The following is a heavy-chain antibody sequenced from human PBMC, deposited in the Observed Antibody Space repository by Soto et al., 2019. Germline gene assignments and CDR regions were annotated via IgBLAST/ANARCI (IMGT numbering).Heavy chain of an antibody. Sequence: XGSLRLSCAASGVTFSSYGMHWVRQAPGKGLEWVAVISYDGSNKYYADSVKGRFTISRDNSKNTLYLQMNSLRAEDTAVYYCAKSVVAAGRSYFDSWGQGTLVTVSS. CDR2: ISYDGSNK. V-gene: IGHV3-30*18. J-gene: IGHJ4*02. CDR3: AKSVVAAGRSYFDS. D-gene: IGHD6-13*01. CDR1: GVTFSSYG.